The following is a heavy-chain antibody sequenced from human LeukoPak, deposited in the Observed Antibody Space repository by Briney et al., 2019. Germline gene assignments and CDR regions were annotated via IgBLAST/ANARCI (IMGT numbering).Heavy chain of an antibody. J-gene: IGHJ4*02. CDR1: GFTFSSYA. CDR3: AKDGRDYFVSGSHYRGVPALDY. Sequence: GGSLRLSCAASGFTFSSYAMHWVRQAPGKGLEWVAVISYDGIIKYYADSVKGRFTISRDNSKNTLYLQMNSLRAEDTAVYYCAKDGRDYFVSGSHYRGVPALDYWGQGTLVTVSS. V-gene: IGHV3-30*04. D-gene: IGHD3-10*01. CDR2: ISYDGIIK.